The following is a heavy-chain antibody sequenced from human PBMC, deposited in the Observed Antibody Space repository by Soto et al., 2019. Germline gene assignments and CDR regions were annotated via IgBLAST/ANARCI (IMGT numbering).Heavy chain of an antibody. CDR3: GRDGVGATPLGWFDP. CDR2: INPRSGDT. Sequence: QVQLVQSGAEVKKPGASVKVSCKASGYTFIGYYIHWVRQAPGQGLEWMGRINPRSGDTTYAQKFQRRLTMTRDTSIRTAYMELSSLRSDDTAVYYCGRDGVGATPLGWFDPWGQGTLVTVSS. J-gene: IGHJ5*02. D-gene: IGHD1-26*01. CDR1: GYTFIGYY. V-gene: IGHV1-2*06.